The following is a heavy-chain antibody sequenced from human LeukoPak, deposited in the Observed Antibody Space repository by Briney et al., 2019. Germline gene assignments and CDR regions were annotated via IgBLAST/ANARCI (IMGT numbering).Heavy chain of an antibody. Sequence: GGSLRPSCAASGFTFRSYSMNWVCQAPGKGLEWVCSITSRSSFIYHAESVKGRFTISRDNAKNSRYLQMNSLRAEDTAVYYCATDMPGRDCSGGSCYGYGLHVWGQGTTVTVSS. CDR1: GFTFRSYS. V-gene: IGHV3-21*01. CDR2: ITSRSSFI. CDR3: ATDMPGRDCSGGSCYGYGLHV. J-gene: IGHJ6*02. D-gene: IGHD2-15*01.